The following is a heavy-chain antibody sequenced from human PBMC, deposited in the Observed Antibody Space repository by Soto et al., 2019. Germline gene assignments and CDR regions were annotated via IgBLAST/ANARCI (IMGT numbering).Heavy chain of an antibody. CDR3: ARDGLWFGELLI. V-gene: IGHV4-31*03. CDR2: IYYSGST. J-gene: IGHJ4*02. D-gene: IGHD3-10*01. CDR1: GGSISSGGYY. Sequence: QVQLQESGPGLVKPSQTLSLTCTVSGGSISSGGYYWGWIRQHPGKGLEWIGYIYYSGSTYYNPSLKSRVTISVDTSKNQFSLKLSSVTAADTAVYYCARDGLWFGELLIWGQGTLVTVSS.